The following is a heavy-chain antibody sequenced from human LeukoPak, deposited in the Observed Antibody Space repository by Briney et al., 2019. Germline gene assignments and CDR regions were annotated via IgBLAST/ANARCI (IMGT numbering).Heavy chain of an antibody. J-gene: IGHJ5*02. CDR1: GGSISSSSYY. D-gene: IGHD3-16*01. CDR2: SYYSGST. Sequence: SETLSLTCTVSGGSISSSSYYWGWIRQPPGKGLEWIGSSYYSGSTYYNPSLKSRVTISVDTSKNQLSLKLSSVTAADTAVYYCARHAARGGVWNWFDPWGQGTLVTVSS. CDR3: ARHAARGGVWNWFDP. V-gene: IGHV4-39*01.